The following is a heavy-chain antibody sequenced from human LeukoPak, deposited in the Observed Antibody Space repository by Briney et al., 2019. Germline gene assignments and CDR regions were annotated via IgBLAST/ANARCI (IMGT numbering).Heavy chain of an antibody. V-gene: IGHV4-31*03. J-gene: IGHJ4*02. CDR1: GGSISSGGYY. CDR2: IYYSGST. CDR3: ARTTYDSSGYHYYFDY. D-gene: IGHD3-22*01. Sequence: SETLSLTCTVSGGSISSGGYYWSWIRQHPGKGLEWIGYIYYSGSTYYNPSLKSRVTISVDTSKNQFSLKLSSVTAADTAVYYCARTTYDSSGYHYYFDYWGQGTLVTVSS.